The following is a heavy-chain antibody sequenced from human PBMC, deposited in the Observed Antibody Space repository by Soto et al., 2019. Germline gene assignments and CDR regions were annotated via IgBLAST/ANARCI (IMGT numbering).Heavy chain of an antibody. CDR1: GFTXXTYA. J-gene: IGHJ5*02. Sequence: EAQMLESGGGSVQPGGSLRLSCAASGFTXXTYAVAWVRQSPGKGLEWVSSISASGGDTWYADSVKGRFTISRDNSKNTLYLQMNSLRAEDTAVYYCARRPTARASWGQGTLVTVSS. D-gene: IGHD1-1*01. CDR3: ARRPTARAS. CDR2: ISASGGDT. V-gene: IGHV3-23*01.